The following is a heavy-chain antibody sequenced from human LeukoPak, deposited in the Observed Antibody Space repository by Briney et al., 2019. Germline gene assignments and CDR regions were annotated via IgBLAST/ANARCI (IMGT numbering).Heavy chain of an antibody. V-gene: IGHV3-9*01. CDR3: ARGNDYDYGDYELDY. CDR1: GFTFDDYA. Sequence: GGSLRLSCAASGFTFDDYAMHWVRQAPGKGLEWVSGISWNSGSIGYADSVKGRFTISRDNSKNTLYLQMNSLRAEDTAVYYCARGNDYDYGDYELDYWGQGTLVTVSS. J-gene: IGHJ4*02. D-gene: IGHD4-17*01. CDR2: ISWNSGSI.